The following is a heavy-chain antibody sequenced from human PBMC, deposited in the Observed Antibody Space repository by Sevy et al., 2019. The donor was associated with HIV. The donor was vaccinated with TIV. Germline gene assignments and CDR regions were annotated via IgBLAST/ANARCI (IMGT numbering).Heavy chain of an antibody. CDR2: ISDSGST. CDR1: GDSMSTYY. D-gene: IGHD3-9*01. J-gene: IGHJ3*02. V-gene: IGHV4-59*01. CDR3: ARDLFDHGAFDI. Sequence: SETLSLTCTVSGDSMSTYYWNWIRQPPGKGLEWIGYISDSGSTSYSPPLKSRVTISVDTSKNQFSLKLSSMTAADTAVYFCARDLFDHGAFDIWGPGTLVTVSS.